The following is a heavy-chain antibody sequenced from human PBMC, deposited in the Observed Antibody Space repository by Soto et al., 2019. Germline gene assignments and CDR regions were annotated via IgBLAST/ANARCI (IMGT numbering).Heavy chain of an antibody. V-gene: IGHV4-59*08. Sequence: SETLSLTCTISGGSISNFYWSWIRQPPGKGLEWIGYVYYTGSTSYNPSLKRRVTFSADSSRGQFSLRLNSVTAADTAVYYCARTVLGPDLLADSFVESYYYMDAWGQGNTLTISS. CDR1: GGSISNFY. J-gene: IGHJ6*03. D-gene: IGHD3-9*01. CDR2: VYYTGST. CDR3: ARTVLGPDLLADSFVESYYYMDA.